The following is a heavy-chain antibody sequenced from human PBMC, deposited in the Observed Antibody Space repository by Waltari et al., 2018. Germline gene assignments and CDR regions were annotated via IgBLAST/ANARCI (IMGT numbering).Heavy chain of an antibody. J-gene: IGHJ3*02. Sequence: EVQLVESGGGLVKPGGSLRLSCAASGFTFSSYSMNWVRQAPGKGLEWGSSISSSSSYIYSADSVKSRCTISRDNAKNSLYLQMNSLRAEDTAVYYCAKACSSWQNHDAFDIWGQGTMVTVSS. D-gene: IGHD6-13*01. CDR3: AKACSSWQNHDAFDI. CDR1: GFTFSSYS. V-gene: IGHV3-21*01. CDR2: ISSSSSYI.